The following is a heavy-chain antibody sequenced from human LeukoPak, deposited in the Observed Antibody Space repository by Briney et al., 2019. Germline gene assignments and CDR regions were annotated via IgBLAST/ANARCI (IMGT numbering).Heavy chain of an antibody. CDR2: IKQDGSEK. J-gene: IGHJ4*02. V-gene: IGHV3-7*01. D-gene: IGHD2-15*01. CDR1: GFTFSSYW. CDR3: ARAVEGYCSGGSCYYADY. Sequence: PGGSLRLSCAASGFTFSSYWMSWVRQAPGKGLEWVANIKQDGSEKYYVDSVKGRFTISRDNAKNSLYLQMNSLRAEDTAVYYCARAVEGYCSGGSCYYADYWGQGTLVTVSS.